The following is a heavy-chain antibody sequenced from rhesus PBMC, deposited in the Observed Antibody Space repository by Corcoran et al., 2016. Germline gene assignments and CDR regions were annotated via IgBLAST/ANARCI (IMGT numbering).Heavy chain of an antibody. CDR1: GGSISSNY. CDR3: ARGWGWGRGGCFDY. D-gene: IGHD7-45*01. V-gene: IGHV4-173*01. J-gene: IGHJ4*01. CDR2: ISGSGGST. Sequence: QLQLQESGPGLVKPSETLSLTCAVSGGSISSNYWSWIRQPPGKGLEWIGRISGSGGSTNATPPPKGRVTIPTAPSKTHFALKLSDVTAADPAVYSCARGWGWGRGGCFDYWGQGVLVTVSS.